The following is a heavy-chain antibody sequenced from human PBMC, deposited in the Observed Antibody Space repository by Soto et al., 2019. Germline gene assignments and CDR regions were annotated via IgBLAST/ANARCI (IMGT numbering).Heavy chain of an antibody. D-gene: IGHD6-25*01. CDR2: ITYSGST. CDR3: ARLNSGWHQTFDS. J-gene: IGHJ4*02. Sequence: SETLSLTCTVSGASISSVGPFWTWLRQPPAKGMEWIGHITYSGSTYFIPSLRSRLSMSVDTSKNQFSLNLTSVTVADTALYYCARLNSGWHQTFDSWGQGTLVTVS. CDR1: GASISSVGPF. V-gene: IGHV4-31*03.